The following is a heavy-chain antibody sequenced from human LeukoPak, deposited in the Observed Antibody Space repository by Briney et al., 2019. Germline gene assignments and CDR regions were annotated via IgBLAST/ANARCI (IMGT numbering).Heavy chain of an antibody. CDR2: IKEDGSEK. J-gene: IGHJ5*02. V-gene: IGHV3-7*01. D-gene: IGHD2-21*01. CDR3: ARATASNWFDP. Sequence: GGSLRLSCAASGFTFSSYWMSWVRQAPGKGLEWVANIKEDGSEKYYVDSVKGRFTISRGNAKNSLYLQMNSLGAEDTAVYYCARATASNWFDPWGQGTLVTVSS. CDR1: GFTFSSYW.